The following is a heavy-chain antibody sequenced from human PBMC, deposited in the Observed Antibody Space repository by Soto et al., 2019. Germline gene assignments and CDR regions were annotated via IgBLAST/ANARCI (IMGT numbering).Heavy chain of an antibody. Sequence: GGSLRLSCAASGFTFSNYAMSWVRQAPGKGLEWVSAISGSGGSTYYADSVKGRFTISRDNSKNTLYLQMNSLRAEDTAVYYCAKWGANWNYHDAFDIWGQGTMVTVSS. CDR3: AKWGANWNYHDAFDI. J-gene: IGHJ3*02. V-gene: IGHV3-23*01. CDR1: GFTFSNYA. CDR2: ISGSGGST. D-gene: IGHD1-7*01.